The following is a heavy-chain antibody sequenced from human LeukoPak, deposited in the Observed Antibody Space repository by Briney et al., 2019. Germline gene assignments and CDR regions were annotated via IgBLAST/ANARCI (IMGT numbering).Heavy chain of an antibody. Sequence: SETLSLTCTVSGGSISSGDYFWRWIRQPPGKGLEWIGYIYYSGSTYYHPSLKSRVTISVDTSKNQFSLKLSSVTAADTAVYYCARVRGYYGSGSYMIDYWGQGTLVTVSS. V-gene: IGHV4-30-4*01. J-gene: IGHJ4*02. D-gene: IGHD3-10*01. CDR1: GGSISSGDYF. CDR2: IYYSGST. CDR3: ARVRGYYGSGSYMIDY.